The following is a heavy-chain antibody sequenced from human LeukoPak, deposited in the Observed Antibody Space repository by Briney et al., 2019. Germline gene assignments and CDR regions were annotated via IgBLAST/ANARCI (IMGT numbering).Heavy chain of an antibody. CDR1: GITLSNYG. D-gene: IGHD3-22*01. CDR3: AKRGVVIRVILVGFHKEAYYFDS. Sequence: PGGSLRLSCAVFGITLSNYGMSWVRQAPGKGLEWVAGISDSGGSTNYADSVKGRFTISRDNPKNTLYLQMNSLRAEDTAVYFCAKRGVVIRVILVGFHKEAYYFDSWGQGALVTVSS. V-gene: IGHV3-23*01. CDR2: ISDSGGST. J-gene: IGHJ4*02.